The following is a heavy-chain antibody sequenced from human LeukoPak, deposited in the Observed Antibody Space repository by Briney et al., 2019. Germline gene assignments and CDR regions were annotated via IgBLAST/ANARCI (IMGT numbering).Heavy chain of an antibody. CDR1: GFTLSSYS. J-gene: IGHJ3*02. V-gene: IGHV3-21*01. D-gene: IGHD6-13*01. Sequence: GGSLRLSCAASGFTLSSYSMNWVRQAPGKGLEWVSSISSSSSYIYYADSVKGRFTISRDNAKNSLYLQMNSLRAEDTAVYYCARASSSSWYVDAFDIWGQGTMVTVSS. CDR2: ISSSSSYI. CDR3: ARASSSSWYVDAFDI.